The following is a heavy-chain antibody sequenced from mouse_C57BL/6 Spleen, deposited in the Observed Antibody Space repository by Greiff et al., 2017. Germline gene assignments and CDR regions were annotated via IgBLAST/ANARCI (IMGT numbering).Heavy chain of an antibody. CDR2: IWTGGGT. Sequence: VKLVESGPGLVAPSQSLSITCTVSGFSLTSYAISWVRQPPGKGLEWLGVIWTGGGTNYNSAHKSRLSISKDNAKNQVFLKMNRLQTDDTARYYCARNSDDYDASWFAYWGQGTLVTVSA. J-gene: IGHJ3*01. D-gene: IGHD2-4*01. CDR3: ARNSDDYDASWFAY. CDR1: GFSLTSYA. V-gene: IGHV2-9-1*01.